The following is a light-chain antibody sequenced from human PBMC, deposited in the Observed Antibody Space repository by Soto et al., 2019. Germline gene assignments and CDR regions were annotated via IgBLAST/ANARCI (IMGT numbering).Light chain of an antibody. V-gene: IGKV3-11*01. CDR3: QQRSNWPRT. CDR2: EAS. CDR1: QGIGDT. Sequence: EVVMRQSPATLSVSPGEGATLSCRASQGIGDTLAWYQHKPGQTPRLLMYEASNRATGIPARFSGGGSGTDFTLTISSLEPEDFAVYYCQQRSNWPRTFGQGTKVDIK. J-gene: IGKJ1*01.